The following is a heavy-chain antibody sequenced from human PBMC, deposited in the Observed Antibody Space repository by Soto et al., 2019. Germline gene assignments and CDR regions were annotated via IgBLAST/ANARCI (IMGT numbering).Heavy chain of an antibody. CDR1: GFTFSSYG. V-gene: IGHV3-30*18. D-gene: IGHD3-3*01. CDR2: ISYDGSNK. Sequence: QVQLVESGGGVVQPGRSLRLSCAASGFTFSSYGMHWVRQAPGKGLEWVAVISYDGSNKYYADSVKGRFTISRDNSKNTLYLQMNSLRAEDTAVYYCAKDRIRRSDYGMDVWGQGTTVTVSS. CDR3: AKDRIRRSDYGMDV. J-gene: IGHJ6*02.